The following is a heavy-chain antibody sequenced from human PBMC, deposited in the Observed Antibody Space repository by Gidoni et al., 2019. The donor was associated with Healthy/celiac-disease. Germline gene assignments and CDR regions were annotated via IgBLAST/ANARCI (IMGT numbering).Heavy chain of an antibody. D-gene: IGHD3-16*01. V-gene: IGHV3-30-3*01. CDR2: ISYDGSNK. CDR3: ARATYVDGMDV. CDR1: GFTFSSYA. J-gene: IGHJ6*02. Sequence: QVQLVESGGGVVQPGRSLRLPCAASGFTFSSYAMHWVRQAPGKGLEWVAVISYDGSNKYYADSVKGRFTISRDNSKNTLYLQMNSLRAEDTAVYYCARATYVDGMDVWGQGTTVTVSS.